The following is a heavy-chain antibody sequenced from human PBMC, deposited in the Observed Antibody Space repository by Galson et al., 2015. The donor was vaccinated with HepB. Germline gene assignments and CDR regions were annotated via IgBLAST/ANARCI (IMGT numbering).Heavy chain of an antibody. CDR2: IWYDGSNK. V-gene: IGHV3-33*01. CDR1: GFTFSSYG. D-gene: IGHD4-17*01. J-gene: IGHJ4*02. Sequence: SLRLSCAASGFTFSSYGMHWVRQAPGKGLEWVAVIWYDGSNKYYADSVKGRFTISRDNSKNTLYLQMNSLRAEDTAVYYCARVGVGTTVPFDHWGQGTLVTVSS. CDR3: ARVGVGTTVPFDH.